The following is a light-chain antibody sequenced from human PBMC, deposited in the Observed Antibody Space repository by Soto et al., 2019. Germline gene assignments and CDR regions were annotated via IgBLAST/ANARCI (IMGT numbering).Light chain of an antibody. CDR1: QSVDSSY. V-gene: IGKV3-20*01. J-gene: IGKJ2*01. CDR3: QQYGSSPYT. CDR2: GAS. Sequence: EIVLTQSPGTLSLSLGERGTLLCRASQSVDSSYLAWYQQKSGQAPRLLIFGASFRATGIPDRFSGSGSGTDFTLTVSRLEPEDFAVYYCQQYGSSPYTFGQGTRLEI.